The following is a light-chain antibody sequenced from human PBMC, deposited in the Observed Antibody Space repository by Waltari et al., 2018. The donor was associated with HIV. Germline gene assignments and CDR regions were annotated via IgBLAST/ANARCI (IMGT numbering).Light chain of an antibody. CDR1: QSVSSN. Sequence: EIAMTQSPATLSASPGERATLSCRASQSVSSNLAWYQQKPGQAPRLLIYGASTRATGIPARFSGSGSGTEFTLTISSLQSEDFAVYYCQQYNNWTFGQGTKVEIK. CDR2: GAS. J-gene: IGKJ1*01. V-gene: IGKV3-15*01. CDR3: QQYNNWT.